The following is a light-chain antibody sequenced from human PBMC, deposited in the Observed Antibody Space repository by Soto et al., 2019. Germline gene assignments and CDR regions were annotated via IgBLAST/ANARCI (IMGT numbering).Light chain of an antibody. CDR3: CSFAGSNSWV. CDR1: SSDVGGYNF. CDR2: QVS. Sequence: QSALTQPASVSGSPGQSITISCTGTSSDVGGYNFVSWYQQHPGKAPKFIIYQVSHRPSGVSSRFSGSKSGNTASLTISGLRAEDEADYYCCSFAGSNSWVFGGGTKLTVL. V-gene: IGLV2-14*01. J-gene: IGLJ3*02.